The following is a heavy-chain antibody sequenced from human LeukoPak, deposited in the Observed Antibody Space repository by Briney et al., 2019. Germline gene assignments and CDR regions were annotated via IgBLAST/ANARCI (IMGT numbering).Heavy chain of an antibody. V-gene: IGHV4-34*01. Sequence: SETLSLTCAVYGGSFSGYYWSWTRQPPGKGLEWIGEINHSGSTNYNPSLKSRVTISVDTSKNQFSLKLSSVTAADTAVYYCARARWELLRRRYFDYWGQGTLVTVSS. CDR2: INHSGST. CDR1: GGSFSGYY. J-gene: IGHJ4*02. D-gene: IGHD1-26*01. CDR3: ARARWELLRRRYFDY.